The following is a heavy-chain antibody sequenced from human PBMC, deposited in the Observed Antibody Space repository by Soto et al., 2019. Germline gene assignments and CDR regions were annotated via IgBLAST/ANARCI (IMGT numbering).Heavy chain of an antibody. CDR3: ARDTLYCSGGSCYSNDAFDI. CDR2: IYYSGST. Sequence: QVQLQESGPGLVKPSETLSLTCTVSGGSISSYYWSWIRQPPGKGLEWIGYIYYSGSTNYNPSLKSRVTISVDTSKNQFSLKLSSVTAADTAVYYCARDTLYCSGGSCYSNDAFDIWGQGTMVTVSS. D-gene: IGHD2-15*01. V-gene: IGHV4-59*01. CDR1: GGSISSYY. J-gene: IGHJ3*02.